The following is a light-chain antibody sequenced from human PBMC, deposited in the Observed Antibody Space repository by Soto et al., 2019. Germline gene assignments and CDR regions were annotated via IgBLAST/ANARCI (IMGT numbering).Light chain of an antibody. CDR1: QTIIRY. CDR3: QQRYSTLFT. J-gene: IGKJ3*01. V-gene: IGKV1-39*01. CDR2: AAS. Sequence: DIQMTQSPSSLSASVGDRVTITCRASQTIIRYLNWYQQKPGRAPNLLIYAASSLQSGVPSRFSGSGSGTEFTLTISSLQPVDFATYYCQQRYSTLFTFGPGTKVEIK.